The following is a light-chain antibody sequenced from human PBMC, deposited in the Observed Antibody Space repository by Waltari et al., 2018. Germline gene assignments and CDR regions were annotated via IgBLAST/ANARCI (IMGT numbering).Light chain of an antibody. V-gene: IGLV6-57*02. CDR1: GGSIASNY. J-gene: IGLJ3*02. CDR3: QSYDTGDLWV. Sequence: NFLLTQPHSVSESPGKTVTISCTGSGGSIASNYVQWYRQRPGSAPTPVIYEDDQRPSGVPDRFSGSIDSSSNSASLTISGLKTEDEADYYCQSYDTGDLWVFGGGTKLTVL. CDR2: EDD.